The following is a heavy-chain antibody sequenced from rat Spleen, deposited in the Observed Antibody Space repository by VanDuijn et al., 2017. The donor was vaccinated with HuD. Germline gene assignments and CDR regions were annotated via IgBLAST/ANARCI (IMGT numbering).Heavy chain of an antibody. CDR3: ARSDY. V-gene: IGHV2-30*01. J-gene: IGHJ2*01. Sequence: QVQLKESGPGLVQPSQTLSLTCTVSGFSLTSYNVHWVRQPTGKGLEWMGVIWTGGSTDYNSALKSRLSISRDTSKSQVFLKMNSLQTEDTAMYFCARSDYGGQGVMVTVSS. CDR2: IWTGGST. CDR1: GFSLTSYN.